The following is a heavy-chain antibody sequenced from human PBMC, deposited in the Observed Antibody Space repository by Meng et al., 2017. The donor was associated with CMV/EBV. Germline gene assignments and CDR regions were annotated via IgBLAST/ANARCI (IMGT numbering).Heavy chain of an antibody. CDR2: IYTSGST. V-gene: IGHV4-4*07. CDR3: ARDLMNCSSTSCANWFDP. D-gene: IGHD2-2*01. J-gene: IGHJ5*02. Sequence: VQLEVSGPGRVKPSGPLSLTCTVSGGSISSYYWSWIRQPAGKGLEWIGRIYTSGSTNYNPSLKSRVTMSVDTSKNQFSLKLSSVTAADTAVYYCARDLMNCSSTSCANWFDPWGQGTLVTVSS. CDR1: GGSISSYY.